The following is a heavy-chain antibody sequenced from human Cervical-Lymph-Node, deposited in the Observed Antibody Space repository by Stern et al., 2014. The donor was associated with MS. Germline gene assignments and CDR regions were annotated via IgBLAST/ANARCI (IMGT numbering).Heavy chain of an antibody. CDR3: ARAGKDQTWFGELGVIDP. CDR2: MNPNSGNT. D-gene: IGHD3-10*01. V-gene: IGHV1-8*01. Sequence: VQLQQSGAEVKKPGASVKVSCKASGYTFTSYDINWVRQATGQGLEWMGWMNPNSGNTGYAQKFQGRVTMTRNTSISTAYMELSSLRSEDTAVYYCARAGKDQTWFGELGVIDPWGQGTLVTVSS. J-gene: IGHJ5*02. CDR1: GYTFTSYD.